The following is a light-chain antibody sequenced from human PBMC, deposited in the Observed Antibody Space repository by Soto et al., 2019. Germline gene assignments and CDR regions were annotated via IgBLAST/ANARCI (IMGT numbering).Light chain of an antibody. J-gene: IGLJ1*01. CDR2: EVS. CDR1: SSDVGGYAY. CDR3: SSYTSSSTPYV. Sequence: QSVLTQPPSASGSPGQSVTIACTGTSSDVGGYAYVSWYQQHPGKAPKVIIYEVSKRPSGVPDRFSASKSGNTASLTISGLQAEDEADYYCSSYTSSSTPYVFGTGTKVTVL. V-gene: IGLV2-8*01.